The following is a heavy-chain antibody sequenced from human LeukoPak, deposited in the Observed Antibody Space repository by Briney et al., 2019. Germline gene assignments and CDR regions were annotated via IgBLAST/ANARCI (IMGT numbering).Heavy chain of an antibody. CDR1: GFTFSSYS. CDR3: ARDPIVVVTAGGYFDY. D-gene: IGHD2-21*02. Sequence: GGSLSLFCAASGFTFSSYSMNWVRQAPGKGLECVSFISSSSSYIYYADSVTGRFTISRDNAKNSLYLQTNSLRAEDTAVYYCARDPIVVVTAGGYFDYWGQGTLVTVSS. J-gene: IGHJ4*02. CDR2: ISSSSSYI. V-gene: IGHV3-21*01.